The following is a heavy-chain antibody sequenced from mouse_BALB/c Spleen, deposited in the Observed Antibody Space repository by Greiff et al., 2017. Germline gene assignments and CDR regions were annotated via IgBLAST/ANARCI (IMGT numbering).Heavy chain of an antibody. J-gene: IGHJ1*01. V-gene: IGHV14-3*02. CDR1: GFNIKDTY. D-gene: IGHD2-1*01. Sequence: VQLQQSGAELVKPGASVKLSCTASGFNIKDTYMPWVNQRPEQGLEWIGRIDPANGNTKFDPKFQGKATITADTSSNTAYLQLSSLTSEDTAVYYCTRGGFGNCVWYFDVWGAGTTVTVSS. CDR2: IDPANGNT. CDR3: TRGGFGNCVWYFDV.